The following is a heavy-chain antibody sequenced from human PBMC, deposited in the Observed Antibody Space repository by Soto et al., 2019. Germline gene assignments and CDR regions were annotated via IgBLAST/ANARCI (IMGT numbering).Heavy chain of an antibody. CDR1: GYTFTSYD. D-gene: IGHD6-19*01. V-gene: IGHV1-8*01. Sequence: ASVKVSCKASGYTFTSYDINWVRQATGQGLEWMGWMNPNSGNTGYAQKFQGRVTMTRNTSTSTAYMELSSLRSEDTAVYYCARDYGYSSGWYLTNYWGQGTLVTVSS. J-gene: IGHJ4*02. CDR2: MNPNSGNT. CDR3: ARDYGYSSGWYLTNY.